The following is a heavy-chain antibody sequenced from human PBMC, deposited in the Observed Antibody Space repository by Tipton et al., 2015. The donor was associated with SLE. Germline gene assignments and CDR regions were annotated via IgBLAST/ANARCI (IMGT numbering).Heavy chain of an antibody. Sequence: TLSLTCTVSGGSISSHYWSWIRQPPGKGLEWIGYIYYSGSTNYNPPLKSRVTISVDTSKNQFSLKLSSVTAADTAVYYCARGYYGSGSSGYWGQGTLVTVSS. CDR2: IYYSGST. CDR1: GGSISSHY. D-gene: IGHD3-10*01. J-gene: IGHJ4*02. CDR3: ARGYYGSGSSGY. V-gene: IGHV4-59*11.